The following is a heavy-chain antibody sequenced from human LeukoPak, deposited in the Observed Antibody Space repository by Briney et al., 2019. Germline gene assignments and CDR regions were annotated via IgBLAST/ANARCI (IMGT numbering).Heavy chain of an antibody. CDR1: GFTFSNYW. V-gene: IGHV3-23*01. D-gene: IGHD3-22*01. CDR3: AKLTSDYYYAPIDY. J-gene: IGHJ4*02. Sequence: PGGSLRLSCVASGFTFSNYWMSWVRQAPGKGLEWVSTISDSGGTTYYADSVKGRFTISRDNSKNTLYLQMNSLRAEDTAVYYCAKLTSDYYYAPIDYWGQGTLVTVSS. CDR2: ISDSGGTT.